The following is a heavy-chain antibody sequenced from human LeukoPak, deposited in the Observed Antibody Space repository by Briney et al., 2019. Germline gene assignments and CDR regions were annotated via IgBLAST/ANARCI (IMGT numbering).Heavy chain of an antibody. CDR2: IYPGDSNT. D-gene: IGHD3-10*01. CDR1: GYNFVSHW. J-gene: IGHJ4*02. V-gene: IGHV5-51*01. CDR3: ARGTWIYFGDTTYGRFDS. Sequence: GESLKISCKGSGYNFVSHWIAWVRQMPGKGLEWMGIIYPGDSNTRYSPSFQGQVAISADKSITTTYLQWSSLKASDIAIYYCARGTWIYFGDTTYGRFDSWGEGTLVAVSS.